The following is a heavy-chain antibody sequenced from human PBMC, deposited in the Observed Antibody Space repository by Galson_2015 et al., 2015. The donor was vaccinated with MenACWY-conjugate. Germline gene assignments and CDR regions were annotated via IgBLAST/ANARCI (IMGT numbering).Heavy chain of an antibody. J-gene: IGHJ5*02. CDR2: ISATSATI. D-gene: IGHD6-13*01. Sequence: SLRLSCAASGFNFSSFRMNWVRQAPGKGLEWVSSISATSATIYYADSVKGRCTISRDNAKNSLYLQLNSLRAEDTAVYYCARTAGPVPPSGLATLVTVSS. V-gene: IGHV3-21*01. CDR3: ARTAGPVPP. CDR1: GFNFSSFR.